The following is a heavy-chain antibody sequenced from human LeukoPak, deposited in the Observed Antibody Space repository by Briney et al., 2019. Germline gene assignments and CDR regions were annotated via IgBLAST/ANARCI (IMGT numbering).Heavy chain of an antibody. Sequence: GGSLRLSCAASGFTFSSYSMNWVRQAPGKGLEWVSLISGDGGSTYYADSVKGRFTISRDNSKNSLYLQMNSLRTEDTALYYCAKPVEMATIGLDYWGQGALVTVSS. D-gene: IGHD5-24*01. CDR2: ISGDGGST. CDR3: AKPVEMATIGLDY. V-gene: IGHV3-43*02. CDR1: GFTFSSYS. J-gene: IGHJ4*02.